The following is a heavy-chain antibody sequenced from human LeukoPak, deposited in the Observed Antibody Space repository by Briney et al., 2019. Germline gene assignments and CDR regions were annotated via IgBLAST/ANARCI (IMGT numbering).Heavy chain of an antibody. V-gene: IGHV1-8*01. D-gene: IGHD6-13*01. Sequence: ASVMVSCKASGYTFTSYDINWVRQATGQGLEWMGWMNPNSGNTGYVQKFQGRVTMTRNTSISTAYMELSSLRSEDTAVYYCARGRSWYGVSGWFDPWGQGTLVTVSS. CDR3: ARGRSWYGVSGWFDP. J-gene: IGHJ5*02. CDR1: GYTFTSYD. CDR2: MNPNSGNT.